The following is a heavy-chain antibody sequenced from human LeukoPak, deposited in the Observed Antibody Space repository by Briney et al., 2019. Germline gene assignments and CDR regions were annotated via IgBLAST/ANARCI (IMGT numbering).Heavy chain of an antibody. D-gene: IGHD3-22*01. CDR1: GYTFTGYY. J-gene: IGHJ4*02. Sequence: GASVKVSCKASGYTFTGYYMHWVRQAPGQGLEWMGWINPNSGGTNYAQKFQGRVTMTRDTSISTAYMELSRLRSDDTAVYYCARALPIYRLDSSGYYGGYFDYWGQGTLVTVSS. CDR3: ARALPIYRLDSSGYYGGYFDY. CDR2: INPNSGGT. V-gene: IGHV1-2*02.